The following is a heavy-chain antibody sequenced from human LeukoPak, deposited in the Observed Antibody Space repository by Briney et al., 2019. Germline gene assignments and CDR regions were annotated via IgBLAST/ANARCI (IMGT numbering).Heavy chain of an antibody. Sequence: PSETLSLTCAVYGGSFSGYYWSWIRQPPGKGLEWIGEINHSGSTYYNPSLKSRVTISVDTSKNQFSLKLSSVTAADTAVYYCARLRGYFDYWGQGTLVTASS. J-gene: IGHJ4*02. CDR3: ARLRGYFDY. V-gene: IGHV4-34*09. CDR2: INHSGST. CDR1: GGSFSGYY. D-gene: IGHD3-10*01.